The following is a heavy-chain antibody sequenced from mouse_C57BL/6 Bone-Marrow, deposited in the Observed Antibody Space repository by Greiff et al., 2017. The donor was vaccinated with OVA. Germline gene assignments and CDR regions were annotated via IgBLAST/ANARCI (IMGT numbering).Heavy chain of an antibody. D-gene: IGHD1-1*01. J-gene: IGHJ2*01. V-gene: IGHV2-2*01. CDR1: GFSLTSYG. CDR2: IWSGGST. Sequence: VQVVESGPGLVQPSQSLSITCTVSGFSLTSYGVHWVRQSPGKGLEWLGVIWSGGSTDYNAAFISRLSISKDNSKSQVFFKMNSLQADDTAIYYCARNDYGKPLYFDYWGQGTTLTVSS. CDR3: ARNDYGKPLYFDY.